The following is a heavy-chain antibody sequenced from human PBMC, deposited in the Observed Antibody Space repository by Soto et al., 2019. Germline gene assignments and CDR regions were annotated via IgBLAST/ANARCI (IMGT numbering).Heavy chain of an antibody. V-gene: IGHV3-72*01. D-gene: IGHD6-6*01. J-gene: IGHJ6*02. CDR3: VRDGGIAARHYYGMDV. Sequence: SLRLSCATSAFTFSAHHMVWVRQAPGKGLECVGRSRNKANNYATEYAASVKGRFTISRDDSKNSLYLQMNSLKTEDTAVYYCVRDGGIAARHYYGMDVWGRGTTVTVSS. CDR1: AFTFSAHH. CDR2: SRNKANNYAT.